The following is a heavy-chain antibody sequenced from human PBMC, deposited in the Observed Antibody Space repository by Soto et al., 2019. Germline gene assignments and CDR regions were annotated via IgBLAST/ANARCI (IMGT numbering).Heavy chain of an antibody. V-gene: IGHV4-31*03. Sequence: SETLSLTCTVSGGSISSGDYYWSWIRQHPGKGLEWIGHIYYSGSTHYNPSLRSRVTISVDRSKNQFSLKLSSVTAADTAVYYCTSVAEDTAYDYWGQGTLVTVSS. CDR3: TSVAEDTAYDY. J-gene: IGHJ4*02. CDR1: GGSISSGDYY. D-gene: IGHD5-18*01. CDR2: IYYSGST.